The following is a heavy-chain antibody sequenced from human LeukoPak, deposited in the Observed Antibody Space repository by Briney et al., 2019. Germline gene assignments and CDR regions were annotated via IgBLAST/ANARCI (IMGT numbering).Heavy chain of an antibody. CDR2: ISPGGGTT. CDR3: AKSRSGSANWALRIFDN. J-gene: IGHJ4*02. D-gene: IGHD3-10*01. Sequence: GGSLRLSCVVSGFSFGSEAMSWVRQAPGRGLEWVSPISPGGGTTYYADSVKGRFTISRDNSENTLYVEMNSLRAEDTAIYYCAKSRSGSANWALRIFDNWGQGTLVTVSS. CDR1: GFSFGSEA. V-gene: IGHV3-23*01.